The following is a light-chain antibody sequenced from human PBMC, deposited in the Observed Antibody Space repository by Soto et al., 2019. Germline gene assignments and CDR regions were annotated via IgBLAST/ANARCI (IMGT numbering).Light chain of an antibody. CDR2: DVS. V-gene: IGKV1-5*01. Sequence: DIQMTQSPSTLSASVGERVTITCRASQSVSNWLAWYQQKPGKAPNLLIYDVSSLESGVPSRFSGSGSGTEFILTISSLQPEDFATYYCQQYDSYSWTFGQGTKVEMK. CDR1: QSVSNW. CDR3: QQYDSYSWT. J-gene: IGKJ1*01.